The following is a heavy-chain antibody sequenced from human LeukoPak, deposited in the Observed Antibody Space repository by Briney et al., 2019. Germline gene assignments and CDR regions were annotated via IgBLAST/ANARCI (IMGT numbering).Heavy chain of an antibody. J-gene: IGHJ5*02. CDR3: TRDTGTTGEVKFDP. CDR2: IYTSGST. V-gene: IGHV4-4*07. D-gene: IGHD4-17*01. Sequence: SETLSLTCTASGNSFGDYYWSWIRQPAGKGLEWIGRIYTSGSTTYNPSLRSRVTMSVDTSKSQFSLNLMSVTAADTAVYYCTRDTGTTGEVKFDPWGQGTLVTVSS. CDR1: GNSFGDYY.